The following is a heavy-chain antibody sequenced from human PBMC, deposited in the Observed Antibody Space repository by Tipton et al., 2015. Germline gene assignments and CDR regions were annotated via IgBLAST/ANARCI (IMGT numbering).Heavy chain of an antibody. J-gene: IGHJ4*02. CDR3: ASPSLPHDRGDYYFQS. CDR2: TYYTGAT. V-gene: IGHV4-39*01. Sequence: TLSLTCSVSGDSVSSSSHYWGWIRQPPGKGPEWIGSTYYTGATYYNPSLQSRVTVSLDTSKNQFSLKLSSVTAADTAVYYCASPSLPHDRGDYYFQSWGQGSLVTVSS. CDR1: GDSVSSSSHY. D-gene: IGHD2-21*02.